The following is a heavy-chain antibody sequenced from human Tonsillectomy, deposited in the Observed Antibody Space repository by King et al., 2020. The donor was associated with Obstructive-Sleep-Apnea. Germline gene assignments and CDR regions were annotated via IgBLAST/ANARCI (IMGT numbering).Heavy chain of an antibody. CDR3: ARDFSPWELGYVFDV. J-gene: IGHJ3*01. CDR2: ISYDGSNK. V-gene: IGHV3-30*04. D-gene: IGHD1-26*01. CDR1: GFTFSNYA. Sequence: VQLVESGGGVVQPGRSLRLSCAASGFTFSNYAVHWVRQSPGKGLEWVAVISYDGSNKYYADSVKGRFTISRDNSKNTLFLQMNSLRAGDTAVYYCARDFSPWELGYVFDVWGQGTMVTVSS.